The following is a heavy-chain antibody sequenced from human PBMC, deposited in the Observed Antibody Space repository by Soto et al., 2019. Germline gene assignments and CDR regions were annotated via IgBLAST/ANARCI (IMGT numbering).Heavy chain of an antibody. V-gene: IGHV1-8*01. J-gene: IGHJ6*02. CDR3: ARAANYDSYYYYGMDV. CDR1: GYTFTSSP. D-gene: IGHD5-12*01. Sequence: ASVTGSFTSSGYTFTSSPINLVRQAAEQGLEWMGWMNPNSGNTGYAQKFQGRVTMTRNTSISTAYMELSSLRSEDTAVYYCARAANYDSYYYYGMDVWGQGTKVTVSS. CDR2: MNPNSGNT.